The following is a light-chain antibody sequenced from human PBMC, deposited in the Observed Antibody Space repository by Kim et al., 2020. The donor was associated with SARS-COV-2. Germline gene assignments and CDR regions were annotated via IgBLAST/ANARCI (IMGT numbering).Light chain of an antibody. CDR2: KNN. CDR3: AAWDDSLNERV. CDR1: SSNIGRYG. J-gene: IGLJ3*02. Sequence: GQRVTISGSGSSSNIGRYGANWYQQLPGTAPKLLIYKNNQRPSGVPDRFSGSRSGTSASLAISGLQSEDEADYYCAAWDDSLNERVFGGGTQLTVL. V-gene: IGLV1-44*01.